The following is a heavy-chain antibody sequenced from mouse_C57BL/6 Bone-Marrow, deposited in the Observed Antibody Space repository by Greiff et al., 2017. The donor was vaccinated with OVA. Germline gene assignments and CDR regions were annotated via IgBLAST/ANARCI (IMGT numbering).Heavy chain of an antibody. Sequence: EVKVVESGGGLVQPKGSLKLSCAASGFSFNTYAMNWVRQAPGKGLEWVARIRSKSNNYATYYADSVKDRFTISRDDSESMLYLQMNNLKTEDTAMYYCVRLTGSNWYFDVWGTGTTVTVSS. V-gene: IGHV10-1*01. CDR1: GFSFNTYA. CDR2: IRSKSNNYAT. J-gene: IGHJ1*03. CDR3: VRLTGSNWYFDV. D-gene: IGHD4-1*01.